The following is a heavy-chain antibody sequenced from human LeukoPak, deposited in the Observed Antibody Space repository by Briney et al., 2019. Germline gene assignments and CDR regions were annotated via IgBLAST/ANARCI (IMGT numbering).Heavy chain of an antibody. J-gene: IGHJ4*02. D-gene: IGHD2-2*01. Sequence: GGSLRPSCAASGFTFSSYSMNWVRQAPGKGLEWVSSISSSSSYIYYADSVKGRFTISRDNAKNSLYLQMNSLRAEDTAVYYCARDCRCSSTSFYEGPNDYWGQGTLVTVSS. V-gene: IGHV3-21*01. CDR3: ARDCRCSSTSFYEGPNDY. CDR1: GFTFSSYS. CDR2: ISSSSSYI.